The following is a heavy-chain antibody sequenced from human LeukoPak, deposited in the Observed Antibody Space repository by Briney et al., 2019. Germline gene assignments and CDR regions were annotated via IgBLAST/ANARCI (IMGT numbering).Heavy chain of an antibody. CDR2: IFTSGST. J-gene: IGHJ4*02. V-gene: IGHV4-4*07. CDR3: ARLHGDY. Sequence: SETLSLTCTVSGGSISSYYWTWIRQPAGKGLEWIGRIFTSGSTNYNPSLKGRVTMSVDTSRNHFSLRLSSVTAADTAVYYCARLHGDYWGQGILVTVSS. CDR1: GGSISSYY.